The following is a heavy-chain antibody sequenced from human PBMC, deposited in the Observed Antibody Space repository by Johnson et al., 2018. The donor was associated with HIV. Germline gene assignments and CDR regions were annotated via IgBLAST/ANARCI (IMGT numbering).Heavy chain of an antibody. Sequence: EVQVLESGGGVVQPGRSLRLSCAASGFTFDVYAMSWVRQAPGKGLEWVSGINWNGSSTDYADSVKGRFTISRDNAKNSLYLQMNSLRAADTAVYYCASDSSGYSGFDIWGQGTTVTVSS. CDR1: GFTFDVYA. D-gene: IGHD3-22*01. CDR3: ASDSSGYSGFDI. CDR2: INWNGSST. V-gene: IGHV3-20*04. J-gene: IGHJ3*02.